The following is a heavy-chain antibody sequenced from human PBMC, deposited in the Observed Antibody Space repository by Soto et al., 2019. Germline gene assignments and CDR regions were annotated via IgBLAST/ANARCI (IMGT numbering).Heavy chain of an antibody. CDR1: GFTFTSYW. Sequence: PGESLKISCKGSGFTFTSYWIAWVRQMPGKGLEWMGIIYPGDSDSSYSPSFQGQVTTSADKSINTAYLHWSSLKASDTAIYYCAKHEGYCSTTTCSNFDYWGQGTLVTVPQ. J-gene: IGHJ4*02. CDR2: IYPGDSDS. V-gene: IGHV5-51*01. CDR3: AKHEGYCSTTTCSNFDY. D-gene: IGHD2-2*01.